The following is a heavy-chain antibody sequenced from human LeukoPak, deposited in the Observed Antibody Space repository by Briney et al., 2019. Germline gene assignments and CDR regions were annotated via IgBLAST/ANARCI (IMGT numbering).Heavy chain of an antibody. CDR2: ISGSGGGT. D-gene: IGHD3-22*01. J-gene: IGHJ4*02. Sequence: GGSLRLSCAVSGITLSYYGMSWVRQAPGKGLEWVAGISGSGGGTNYADSVKGRFTISRDNSKNTLYLQMNRLRAEDTAVYFCAKRGVVIRVILVGFHKEAYYFDSWGQGAQVTVSS. CDR1: GITLSYYG. V-gene: IGHV3-23*01. CDR3: AKRGVVIRVILVGFHKEAYYFDS.